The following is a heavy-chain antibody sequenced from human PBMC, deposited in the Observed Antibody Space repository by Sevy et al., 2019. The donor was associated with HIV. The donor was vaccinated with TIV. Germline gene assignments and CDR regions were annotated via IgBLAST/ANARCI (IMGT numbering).Heavy chain of an antibody. Sequence: ASMKVSCKASGYTFTSYAMHWVRQAPGQRLEWMGWINAGNGNTKYSQKFQGRVTITRDTSASIAYMGLSSLRSEDSAFYYCAISRSAYGRNGFDLWGQGTLVTVSS. CDR2: INAGNGNT. CDR1: GYTFTSYA. D-gene: IGHD2-2*01. CDR3: AISRSAYGRNGFDL. V-gene: IGHV1-3*01. J-gene: IGHJ5*02.